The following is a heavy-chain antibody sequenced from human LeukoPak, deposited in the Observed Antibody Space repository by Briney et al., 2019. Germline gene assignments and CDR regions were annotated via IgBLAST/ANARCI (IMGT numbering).Heavy chain of an antibody. V-gene: IGHV4-59*12. D-gene: IGHD1-14*01. CDR1: GGSISSYY. CDR2: IYHSGIT. CDR3: ARDRHEPGP. J-gene: IGHJ3*01. Sequence: SETLSLTCTVSGGSISSYYWSWIRQPPGKGLEWIGGIYHSGITYYNPSLKSRVTISVDTSKNQFSLKLSSVTAADTAVYYCARDRHEPGPWGQGRMVTVSS.